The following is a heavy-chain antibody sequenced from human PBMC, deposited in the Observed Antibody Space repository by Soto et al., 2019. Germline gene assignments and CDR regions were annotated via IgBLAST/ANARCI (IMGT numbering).Heavy chain of an antibody. Sequence: SGPTLVNPTQTLTLTCTFSGFSLSTSGVGVGWIRQPPGKALEWLALIFWNDDKRYRPSLKRRLTITKDTSKNQVVLTMTNMDPVDTATYYCAHSKYCSSTSCYLPWFDPWGQGTLVTV. CDR1: GFSLSTSGVG. CDR2: IFWNDDK. CDR3: AHSKYCSSTSCYLPWFDP. D-gene: IGHD2-2*01. V-gene: IGHV2-5*01. J-gene: IGHJ5*02.